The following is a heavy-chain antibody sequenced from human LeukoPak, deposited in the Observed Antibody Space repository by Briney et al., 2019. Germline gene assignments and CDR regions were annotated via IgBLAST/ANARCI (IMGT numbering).Heavy chain of an antibody. V-gene: IGHV1-24*01. D-gene: IGHD2-2*01. CDR1: GYTLTELS. Sequence: ASVKVSCKVSGYTLTELSMHWVRQAPGKGLEWMGGFDPEDGETIYAQKFQGRVTMTEDTSTDTAYMELSSLRSEDTAVYYCATWGAYCSSTSCFYFDYWGQGTLVTVSS. CDR3: ATWGAYCSSTSCFYFDY. CDR2: FDPEDGET. J-gene: IGHJ4*02.